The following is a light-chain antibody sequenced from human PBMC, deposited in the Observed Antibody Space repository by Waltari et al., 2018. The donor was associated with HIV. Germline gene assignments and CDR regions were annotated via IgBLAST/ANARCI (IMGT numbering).Light chain of an antibody. V-gene: IGLV2-11*01. CDR2: DVT. CDR1: NSDIGGYNH. CDR3: CSYGGGYTWL. J-gene: IGLJ3*02. Sequence: HSALTQPRSVSGSPGQAVTIPCNGTNSDIGGYNHVSWYQVHSDTVSQVIIYDVTKRPSGVPARISGSKSGNTASLTISGLQAEDEADYYCCSYGGGYTWLFGGGT.